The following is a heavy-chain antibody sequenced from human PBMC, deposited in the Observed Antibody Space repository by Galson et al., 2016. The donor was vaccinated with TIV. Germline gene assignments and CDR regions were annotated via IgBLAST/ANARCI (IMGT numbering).Heavy chain of an antibody. CDR2: INPSGGKT. D-gene: IGHD5-24*01. CDR3: TRGFPGELATIRDFDY. V-gene: IGHV1-46*01. J-gene: IGHJ4*02. CDR1: GYIFTTFY. Sequence: SVKVSCKASGYIFTTFYMHWVRQAPRQGLEWMGIINPSGGKTIYAQKFQDRVSMTRDESTNKVYMELRSLRSDDTAVYYCTRGFPGELATIRDFDYWGQGTLVSVSS.